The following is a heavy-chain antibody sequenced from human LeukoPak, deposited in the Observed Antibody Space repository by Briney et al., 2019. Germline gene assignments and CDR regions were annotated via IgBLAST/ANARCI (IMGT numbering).Heavy chain of an antibody. CDR1: GFTFSDYR. Sequence: GGSLRLSCAASGFTFSDYRMNWVRQAPGKGLEWISYISNDLSTIHYAASVKGRFTISRDNSKNTLYLQMNSLRAEDTAVYYCAKGDGYNSYFDYWGQGTLVTVSS. CDR3: AKGDGYNSYFDY. V-gene: IGHV3-48*01. CDR2: ISNDLSTI. J-gene: IGHJ4*02. D-gene: IGHD5-24*01.